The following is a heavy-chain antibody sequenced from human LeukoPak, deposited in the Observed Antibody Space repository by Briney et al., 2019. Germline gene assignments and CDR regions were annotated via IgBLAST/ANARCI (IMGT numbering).Heavy chain of an antibody. Sequence: GGSLRLSCAASGFTFSSYWMSWVRQAPGKGLEWVANIKQDGSEKYYVDSVKGRFTISRDNAKNSLYLQMNSLRAEDTAVYYCARSSSRYCSGGSCYSGVLGYFDYWGQGTLVTVSS. CDR3: ARSSSRYCSGGSCYSGVLGYFDY. CDR2: IKQDGSEK. D-gene: IGHD2-15*01. J-gene: IGHJ4*02. CDR1: GFTFSSYW. V-gene: IGHV3-7*01.